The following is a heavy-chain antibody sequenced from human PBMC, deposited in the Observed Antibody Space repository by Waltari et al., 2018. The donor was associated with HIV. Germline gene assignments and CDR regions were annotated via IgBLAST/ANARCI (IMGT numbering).Heavy chain of an antibody. J-gene: IGHJ4*02. V-gene: IGHV3-23*01. CDR3: AKCRGSGSDY. CDR1: GFTFEGYA. Sequence: EVQLLESGGGLVQPGGSLRLSCAASGFTFEGYAMTWVRLAPGKGWDWVSVNSGSAGSTSDADSGKGRFANSSDNSKNTLYLQMNTLRADDTAVDYCAKCRGSGSDYWGQGAQVTVSS. CDR2: NSGSAGST. D-gene: IGHD3-10*01.